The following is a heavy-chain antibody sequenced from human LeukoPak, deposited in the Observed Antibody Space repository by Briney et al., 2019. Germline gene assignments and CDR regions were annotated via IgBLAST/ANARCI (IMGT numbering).Heavy chain of an antibody. CDR1: GGTFSSYA. Sequence: SVKVSCKASGGTFSSYAISWVLQAPGQGLEWMGGIIPIFGTANYAQKFQGRVTITTDESTSTAYMELSSLRSEDTAVYYCARPRGTGTTYLDYWGQGTLVTVSS. D-gene: IGHD1-7*01. CDR2: IIPIFGTA. J-gene: IGHJ4*02. V-gene: IGHV1-69*05. CDR3: ARPRGTGTTYLDY.